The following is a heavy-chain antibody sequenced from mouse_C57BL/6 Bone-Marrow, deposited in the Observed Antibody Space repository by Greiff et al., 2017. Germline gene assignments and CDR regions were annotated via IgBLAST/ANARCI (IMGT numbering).Heavy chain of an antibody. J-gene: IGHJ4*01. CDR1: GYTFTSYW. Sequence: QVQLQQSGAELVMPGASVKLSCKASGYTFTSYWMHWVKQRPGQGLEWIGEIDPSDSYTNYNQKFKGKSTLTVDKSSSTAYMQLSSRTSEDSAVYYCAREEFITTVVAPYYYAMDYWGQGTSVTVSS. CDR3: AREEFITTVVAPYYYAMDY. CDR2: IDPSDSYT. D-gene: IGHD1-1*01. V-gene: IGHV1-69*01.